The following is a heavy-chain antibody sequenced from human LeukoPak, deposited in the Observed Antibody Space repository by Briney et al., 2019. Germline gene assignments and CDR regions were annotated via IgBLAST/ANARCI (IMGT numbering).Heavy chain of an antibody. J-gene: IGHJ4*02. CDR1: GFTFSTSW. CDR3: AIDPGEWEIPPKH. V-gene: IGHV3-7*01. CDR2: INQDGSEE. Sequence: QPGGSLRLSCAASGFTFSTSWMTWVRQAPGKGLEWVANINQDGSEEKYADSVKGRFTIFRDNTRNSVYLQMNRPRVDDTAVYYCAIDPGEWEIPPKHWGQGTLVSVSS. D-gene: IGHD1-26*01.